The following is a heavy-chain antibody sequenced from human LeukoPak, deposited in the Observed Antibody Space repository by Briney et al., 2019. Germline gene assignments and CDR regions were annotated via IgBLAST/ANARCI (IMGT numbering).Heavy chain of an antibody. CDR2: ISSSSSYI. Sequence: GGSLRPSCAASGFTFSSYSMNWVRQAPGKGLEWVSSISSSSSYIYYADSVKGRFTISRDNAKNSLYLQMNSLRAEDTAVYYCARDLLGGSCFTCWGQGTLVTVSS. J-gene: IGHJ4*02. V-gene: IGHV3-21*01. CDR1: GFTFSSYS. CDR3: ARDLLGGSCFTC. D-gene: IGHD2-15*01.